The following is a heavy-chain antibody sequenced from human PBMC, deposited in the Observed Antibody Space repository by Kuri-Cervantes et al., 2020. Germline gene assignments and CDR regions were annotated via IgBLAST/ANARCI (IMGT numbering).Heavy chain of an antibody. V-gene: IGHV1-8*02. CDR3: ARYDADTAMVTVYYYGMDV. J-gene: IGHJ6*02. D-gene: IGHD5-18*01. Sequence: ASVKVPCKASGYTFTGYYMHWVRQAPGQGLEWMGWINPNSGNTGYAQKFQGRVTMTRNTSIGTAYMELSSLRSEDTAVYYCARYDADTAMVTVYYYGMDVWGQGTTVTVSS. CDR1: GYTFTGYY. CDR2: INPNSGNT.